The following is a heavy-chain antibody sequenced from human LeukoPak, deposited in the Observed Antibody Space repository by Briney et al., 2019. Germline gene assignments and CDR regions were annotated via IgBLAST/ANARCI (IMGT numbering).Heavy chain of an antibody. CDR1: GGSISSYY. Sequence: SETLSLTCTVSGGSISSYYWSWIRQPPGKGLEWIGYIYYSGSTNYNPSLKSRVTLSVDTSQNQFFLKLSSVTAADTAVYYCARGGYSYGFDNFDFWGQGTLVTVSS. J-gene: IGHJ4*02. CDR3: ARGGYSYGFDNFDF. CDR2: IYYSGST. D-gene: IGHD5-18*01. V-gene: IGHV4-59*01.